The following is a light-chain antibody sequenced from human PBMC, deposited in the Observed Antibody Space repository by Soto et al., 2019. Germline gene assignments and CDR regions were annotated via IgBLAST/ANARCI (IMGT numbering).Light chain of an antibody. V-gene: IGLV2-23*02. J-gene: IGLJ7*01. CDR3: CSYGGSRAV. CDR2: EVS. CDR1: SSDVGGHNL. Sequence: QSALTQPASVSGSPGQSITLSCTRTSSDVGGHNLVSWYQQHPGQAPKLMIYEVSKRPLGVSARFSASKSGNTASLTISGLQAEDEADYYCCSYGGSRAVFGGGTQLTVL.